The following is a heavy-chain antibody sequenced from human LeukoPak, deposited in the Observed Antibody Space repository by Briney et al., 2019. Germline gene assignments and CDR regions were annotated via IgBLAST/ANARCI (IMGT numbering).Heavy chain of an antibody. V-gene: IGHV5-10-1*01. CDR1: GSIFTSYW. CDR3: ASLFRDDVFDI. J-gene: IGHJ3*02. Sequence: PGASPVISCQCSGSIFTSYWISWVRQLPGKGLEGRGRIDPSDSYTNYSPSFQGHVTISADKSISTAYLQWRSLKASDTAMYYCASLFRDDVFDIWGQGTMVTVYS. D-gene: IGHD3-10*01. CDR2: IDPSDSYT.